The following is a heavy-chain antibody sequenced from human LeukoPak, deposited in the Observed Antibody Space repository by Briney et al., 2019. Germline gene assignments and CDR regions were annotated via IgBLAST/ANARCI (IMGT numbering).Heavy chain of an antibody. Sequence: PSETLPLTCTISGGSINSGTYVWNWIRQAGEKGLEWIGRIYSSGSTNYHRSGKSQITISVERDKNEFALKVSSVTAADTAVYYCARGVFSGAAAANLVPRTYYYYYYMDVWGKGTTVTVSS. CDR2: IYSSGST. CDR1: GGSINSGTYV. D-gene: IGHD6-13*01. J-gene: IGHJ6*03. V-gene: IGHV4-61*10. CDR3: ARGVFSGAAAANLVPRTYYYYYYMDV.